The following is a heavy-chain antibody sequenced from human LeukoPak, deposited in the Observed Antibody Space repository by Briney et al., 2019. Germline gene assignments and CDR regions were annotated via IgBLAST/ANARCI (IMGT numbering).Heavy chain of an antibody. CDR2: IYYSGST. J-gene: IGHJ4*02. V-gene: IGHV4-59*08. Sequence: SETLSLTCTVSGGSISSYYWSWIRQPPGKGLEWIGYIYYSGSTNYNPSLKSRVTISVDTSKNQFSLKLSSVTAADTAVYYCARHGSGGSWDYYFDYWRQGTLVTVSS. CDR3: ARHGSGGSWDYYFDY. D-gene: IGHD2-15*01. CDR1: GGSISSYY.